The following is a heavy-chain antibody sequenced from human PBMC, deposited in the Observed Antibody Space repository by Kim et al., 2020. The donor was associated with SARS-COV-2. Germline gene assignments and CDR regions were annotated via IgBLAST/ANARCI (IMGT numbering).Heavy chain of an antibody. D-gene: IGHD6-19*01. Sequence: VSVKSRITINPDTSKNQFSLQLNSVTPEDTAVYYCARDQAVAGEAYAFDIWGQGTMVTVSS. J-gene: IGHJ3*02. V-gene: IGHV6-1*01. CDR3: ARDQAVAGEAYAFDI.